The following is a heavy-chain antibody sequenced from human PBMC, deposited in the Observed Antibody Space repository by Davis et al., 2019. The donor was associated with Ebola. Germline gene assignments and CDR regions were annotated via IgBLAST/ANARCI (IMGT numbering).Heavy chain of an antibody. V-gene: IGHV1-18*01. J-gene: IGHJ6*02. CDR3: ARDGDQLLFNGMDV. D-gene: IGHD2-2*01. CDR1: GYTFTSYG. Sequence: AASVKVSCKASGYTFTSYGISWVRQAPGQGLEWMGWISAYNGNTNYAQKLQGRVTMTTDTSTSTAYMELRSLRSDDTAVYYCARDGDQLLFNGMDVWGQGTTVTVSS. CDR2: ISAYNGNT.